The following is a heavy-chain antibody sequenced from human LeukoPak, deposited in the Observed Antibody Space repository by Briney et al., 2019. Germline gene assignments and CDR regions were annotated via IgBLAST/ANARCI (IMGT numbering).Heavy chain of an antibody. D-gene: IGHD3-16*01. CDR2: ISDYP. V-gene: IGHV3-23*05. CDR3: TKDSQGSYDGFWYGTYGMDV. Sequence: PSETLSLTCSVSGASITNSDWWTWVRQAPGKGLEWVSTISDYPHYADSVRGRFTISRDNSRKTVFLQMNSLTPEDAPTYYCTKDSQGSYDGFWYGTYGMDVWGQGTTVTVSS. J-gene: IGHJ6*02. CDR1: GASITNSDW.